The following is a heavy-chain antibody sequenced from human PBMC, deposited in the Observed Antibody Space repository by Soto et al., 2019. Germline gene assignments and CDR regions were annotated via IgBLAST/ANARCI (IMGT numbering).Heavy chain of an antibody. D-gene: IGHD5-18*01. CDR3: ARGAMANFDF. V-gene: IGHV1-69*13. CDR2: FIAMLGTP. J-gene: IGHJ4*02. Sequence: GASVKVSCKASGCTFGSHVIAWVRQAPGQGLEWMGGFIAMLGTPTYAKKVQGRATITADESLTSSYLELRSLRSEDTAVYFCARGAMANFDFWGQGTVVTVSS. CDR1: GCTFGSHV.